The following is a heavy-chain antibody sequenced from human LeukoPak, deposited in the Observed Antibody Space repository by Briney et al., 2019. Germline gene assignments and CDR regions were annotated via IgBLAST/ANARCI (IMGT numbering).Heavy chain of an antibody. Sequence: SETLSLTCNVSGGSISSYYWSWIRQPPGKGLEWIGYIYYSGSTNYNPSLKSRVTISVDTSKNQFSLKLSSVTAADTAVYYCAFARGGQTPLGSLDYWGQGTLVTVSS. CDR2: IYYSGST. CDR1: GGSISSYY. CDR3: AFARGGQTPLGSLDY. V-gene: IGHV4-59*01. J-gene: IGHJ4*02. D-gene: IGHD3-10*01.